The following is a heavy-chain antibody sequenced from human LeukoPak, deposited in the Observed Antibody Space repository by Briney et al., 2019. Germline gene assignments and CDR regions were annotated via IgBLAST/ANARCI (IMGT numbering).Heavy chain of an antibody. CDR1: GFTFSSYW. J-gene: IGHJ4*02. Sequence: GGSLRLSCAASGFTFSSYWMHWVRKAPGKGLVWVSRINSDGSSTSYADSVKGRFTISRDNAKNTLYLQMNSLRAEDTAVYYCAREWYYYDSSGYYNSWGQGTLVTVSS. D-gene: IGHD3-22*01. CDR3: AREWYYYDSSGYYNS. V-gene: IGHV3-74*01. CDR2: INSDGSST.